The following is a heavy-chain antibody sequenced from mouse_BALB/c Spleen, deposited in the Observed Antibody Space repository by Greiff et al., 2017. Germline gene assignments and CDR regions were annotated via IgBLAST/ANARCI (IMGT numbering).Heavy chain of an antibody. CDR2: IYPGSGST. Sequence: LKQPGSELVRPGASVKLSCKASGYTFTSYWMHWVKQRPGQGLEWIGNIYPGSGSTNYDEKFKSKATLTVDTSSSTAYMQLSSLTSEDSAVYYCTRDYYRYDVFAYWGQGTLVTVSA. D-gene: IGHD2-14*01. V-gene: IGHV1S22*01. J-gene: IGHJ3*01. CDR1: GYTFTSYW. CDR3: TRDYYRYDVFAY.